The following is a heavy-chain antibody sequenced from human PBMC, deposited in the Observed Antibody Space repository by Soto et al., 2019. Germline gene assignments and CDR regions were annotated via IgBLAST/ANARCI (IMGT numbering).Heavy chain of an antibody. Sequence: ASVKVSCKASGYTFTSYAMHWVRQAPGQRLEWMGWINAGNGNTKYSQKFQGRVTITRDTSASTAYMELSSLRPEDTAVYYCARVRGVYASYYYYGMDVWGQGTTVTVSS. D-gene: IGHD2-8*01. V-gene: IGHV1-3*01. CDR3: ARVRGVYASYYYYGMDV. CDR2: INAGNGNT. CDR1: GYTFTSYA. J-gene: IGHJ6*02.